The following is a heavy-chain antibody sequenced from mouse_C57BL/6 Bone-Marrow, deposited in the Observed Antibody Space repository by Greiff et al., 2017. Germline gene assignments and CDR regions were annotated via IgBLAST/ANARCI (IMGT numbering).Heavy chain of an antibody. J-gene: IGHJ1*03. CDR2: INPNYGTT. V-gene: IGHV1-39*01. Sequence: VQLKQSGPELVKPGASVKISCKASGYSFTDYNMNWVKQSTGKSLEWIGVINPNYGTTSYKQKFKGQATLTVDQSSSTAYMQLNSLTSEDSAVDYCAREGSRPRYWYFDVWGTGTTVTVS. CDR3: AREGSRPRYWYFDV. D-gene: IGHD1-1*01. CDR1: GYSFTDYN.